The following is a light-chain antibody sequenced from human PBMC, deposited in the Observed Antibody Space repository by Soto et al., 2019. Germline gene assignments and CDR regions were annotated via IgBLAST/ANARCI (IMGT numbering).Light chain of an antibody. CDR2: GAF. V-gene: IGKV3D-15*01. CDR3: QQYNNWPPLT. J-gene: IGKJ4*01. CDR1: QSVSNN. Sequence: EVVMTQSPATLPVSPGERATLSCRASQSVSNNLAWYQQKPGQAPRLLIYGAFIRATGIPARFSGSGSGTEFTLTISSLQSEDFAVYYCQQYNNWPPLTFGGGTKVEIK.